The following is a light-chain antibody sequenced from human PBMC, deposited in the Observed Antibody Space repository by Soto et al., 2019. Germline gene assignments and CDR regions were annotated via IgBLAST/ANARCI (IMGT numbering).Light chain of an antibody. CDR2: AAS. J-gene: IGKJ1*01. V-gene: IGKV1-8*01. CDR3: QQYYSYLGT. Sequence: AIRMTQSPSSFSASTGDRVTITCRASQGISSYLAWYQQKPGKAPKLLIYAASTLQSGVPSRFSGSGSGTDFTLTISRLQSEDFATYYCQQYYSYLGTFGQGTKVEIK. CDR1: QGISSY.